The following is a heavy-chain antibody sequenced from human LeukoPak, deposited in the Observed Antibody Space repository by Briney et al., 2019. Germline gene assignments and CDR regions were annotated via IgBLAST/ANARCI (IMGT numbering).Heavy chain of an antibody. CDR2: IYHSGST. J-gene: IGHJ4*02. D-gene: IGHD3-10*01. V-gene: IGHV4-38-2*01. Sequence: PSETLSLTCAVSGYSISSGYNWGWIRQPPGKGLEWIGSIYHSGSTYYNPSLKSRVTISVDTSKNQFSLKVTSVTAADTAVYYCARRTGSGSYYADFWGQGTVVTVSS. CDR3: ARRTGSGSYYADF. CDR1: GYSISSGYN.